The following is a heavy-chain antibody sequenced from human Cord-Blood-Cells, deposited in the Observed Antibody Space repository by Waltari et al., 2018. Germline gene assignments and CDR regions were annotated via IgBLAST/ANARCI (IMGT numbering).Heavy chain of an antibody. CDR3: ATLGSYHDAFDI. CDR1: GYTLTELS. J-gene: IGHJ3*02. V-gene: IGHV1-24*01. D-gene: IGHD1-26*01. CDR2: FEPEDGET. Sequence: QVQLVQSGAEVKKPGASVKVSCKVSGYTLTELSMHVVRQAPGKGLEWMGGFEPEDGETIYAQKFQGRVTMTEDTSTDTAYIELSSLRSEDTAVYYCATLGSYHDAFDIWGQGTMVTVSS.